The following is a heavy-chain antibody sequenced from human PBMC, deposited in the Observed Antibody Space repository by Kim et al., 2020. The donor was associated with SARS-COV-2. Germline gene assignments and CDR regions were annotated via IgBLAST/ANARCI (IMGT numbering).Heavy chain of an antibody. J-gene: IGHJ4*02. CDR2: IKSKTDGGTT. V-gene: IGHV3-15*01. Sequence: GGSLRLSCAASGFTFSNAWMSWVRQAPGKGLEWVGRIKSKTDGGTTDYAAPVKGRFTISRDDSKNTLYLQMNSLKTEDTAVYYCTTDVYCSGGSCYSWYYWGQGTLVTVSS. CDR3: TTDVYCSGGSCYSWYY. CDR1: GFTFSNAW. D-gene: IGHD2-15*01.